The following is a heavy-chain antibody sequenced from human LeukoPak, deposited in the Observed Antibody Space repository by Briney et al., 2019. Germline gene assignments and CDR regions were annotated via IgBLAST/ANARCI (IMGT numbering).Heavy chain of an antibody. J-gene: IGHJ6*03. D-gene: IGHD6-6*01. CDR1: GFTFRRPA. CDR3: ARQGSSLRYFHTYLDV. V-gene: IGHV3-30*01. CDR2: LPYDGTEK. Sequence: GVPLRLSCAASGFTFRRPAMHWVRQSPGKGLEWVALLPYDGTEKYYVESVKGRFTISRDNSNNTLYLQMNSLRVEDTAVYFCARQGSSLRYFHTYLDVWGKGTTVTVSS.